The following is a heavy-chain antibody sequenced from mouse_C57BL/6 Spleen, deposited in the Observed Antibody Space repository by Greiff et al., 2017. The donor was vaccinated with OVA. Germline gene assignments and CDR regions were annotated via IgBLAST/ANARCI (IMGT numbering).Heavy chain of an antibody. D-gene: IGHD2-5*01. Sequence: EVKLVESGEGLVKPGGSLKLSCAASGFTFSSYAMSWVRQTPEKRLEWVAYISSGGDYIYYADTVKGRFTISRDNARNTLYLQMSSLKSEDTAMYYCTRENYSNWGYFDVWGTGTTVTVSS. CDR2: ISSGGDYI. CDR3: TRENYSNWGYFDV. CDR1: GFTFSSYA. V-gene: IGHV5-9-1*02. J-gene: IGHJ1*03.